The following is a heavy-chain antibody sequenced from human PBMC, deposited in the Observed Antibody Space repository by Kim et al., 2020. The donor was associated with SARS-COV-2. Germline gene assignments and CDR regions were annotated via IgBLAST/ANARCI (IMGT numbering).Heavy chain of an antibody. V-gene: IGHV3-21*01. CDR2: IVGSGNYI. J-gene: IGHJ6*02. CDR1: GFSFTTYS. CDR3: ARNADPARVVGYGYYYYAMDV. D-gene: IGHD5-18*01. Sequence: GGSLRLSCAASGFSFTTYSMNWVRQAPGKGLEWVSSIVGSGNYISYADSVKGRFTISRDNAKNSLYLQMNSLRAEDTALYYCARNADPARVVGYGYYYYAMDVWGQGTTVTVSS.